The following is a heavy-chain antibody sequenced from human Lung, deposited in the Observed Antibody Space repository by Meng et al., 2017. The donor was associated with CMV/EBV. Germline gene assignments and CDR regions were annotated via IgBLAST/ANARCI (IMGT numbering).Heavy chain of an antibody. V-gene: IGHV1-69*05. Sequence: SXXVSXKASGGTFSSYAISWVRQASGQGLEWMGGIIPIFGTANYAQKFQGRVTITTDESTSTAYMELSSLRSEDTAVYYCARGNYGDYHYYGMDVWGQGTXVTVSS. J-gene: IGHJ6*02. CDR3: ARGNYGDYHYYGMDV. D-gene: IGHD4-17*01. CDR2: IIPIFGTA. CDR1: GGTFSSYA.